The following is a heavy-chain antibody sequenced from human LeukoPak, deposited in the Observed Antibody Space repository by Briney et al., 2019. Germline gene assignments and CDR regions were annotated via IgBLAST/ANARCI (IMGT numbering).Heavy chain of an antibody. CDR1: SGSIRTSY. V-gene: IGHV4-59*01. Sequence: SETLSLTCTVSSGSIRTSYRSWIRQPPGKGLEWIGYIYYSGSTNYSPSLKSRVTISVDTSRNQFSLKLSSVTAADTAVYYCARAPNPDFFDDWGQGTLVTVSS. CDR3: ARAPNPDFFDD. D-gene: IGHD2-8*01. CDR2: IYYSGST. J-gene: IGHJ4*02.